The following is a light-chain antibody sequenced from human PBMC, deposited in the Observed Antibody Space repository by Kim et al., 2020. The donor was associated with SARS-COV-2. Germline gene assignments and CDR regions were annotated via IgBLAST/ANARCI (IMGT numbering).Light chain of an antibody. CDR3: QQIANWPPYV. CDR2: DTS. CDR1: QAIDRH. J-gene: IGKJ2*01. Sequence: DTVLTQSPDTLSLSPGERATLSCRASQAIDRHLAWYQHKAGQAPRLLIYDTSNRATGIPARFSGSGSGTDFTLTISSLEPEDFAVYYCQQIANWPPYVFGQGTKLEIK. V-gene: IGKV3-11*01.